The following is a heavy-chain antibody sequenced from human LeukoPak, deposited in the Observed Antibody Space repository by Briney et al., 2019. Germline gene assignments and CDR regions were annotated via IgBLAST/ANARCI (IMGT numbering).Heavy chain of an antibody. CDR1: GFTFSTYA. CDR3: GESTGALDY. V-gene: IGHV3-30*03. Sequence: PGGSLRLSCAASGFTFSTYAMHWVRQAPGKGLEWVAVISYDGSNDYYADSVKGRFTISRDNSKNTLYLQMNSLTADDTAVYYCGESTGALDYWGQGTLVTVSS. CDR2: ISYDGSND. J-gene: IGHJ4*02. D-gene: IGHD3-10*01.